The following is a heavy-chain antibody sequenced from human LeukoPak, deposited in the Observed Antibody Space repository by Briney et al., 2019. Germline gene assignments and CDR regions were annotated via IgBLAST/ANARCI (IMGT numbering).Heavy chain of an antibody. J-gene: IGHJ4*02. CDR3: ARDSVSGYSSGWTTLYYFDY. CDR2: IYTGGST. CDR1: GGSISSYY. D-gene: IGHD6-19*01. V-gene: IGHV4-4*07. Sequence: SETLSLTCTVSGGSISSYYWSWIRQPAGKELEWIGRIYTGGSTNYNPSLKSRVTMSVDTSKNQFSLKLNPVTAADTAVYYCARDSVSGYSSGWTTLYYFDYWGQGTLVTVSS.